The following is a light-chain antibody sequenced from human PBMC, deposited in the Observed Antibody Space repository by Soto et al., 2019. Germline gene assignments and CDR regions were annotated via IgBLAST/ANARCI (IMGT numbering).Light chain of an antibody. CDR2: DAS. CDR3: QQRSNWPIT. V-gene: IGKV3-11*01. Sequence: EIVFTQSPATLSLSPGGRATLHCRASQSVSNSLAWYQQKPGQAPRLLIYDASNRATGIPARFSGSGSGTDFTLTISSLEPEDFAVYYCQQRSNWPITFGQGTRLEIK. J-gene: IGKJ5*01. CDR1: QSVSNS.